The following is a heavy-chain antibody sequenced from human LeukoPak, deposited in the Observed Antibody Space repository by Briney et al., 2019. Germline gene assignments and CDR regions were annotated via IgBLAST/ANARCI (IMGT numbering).Heavy chain of an antibody. CDR1: GGSFSGYY. J-gene: IGHJ5*02. D-gene: IGHD1-26*01. CDR2: INHSGST. CDR3: ARTSSGSTVTVA. Sequence: PSETLSLTCAVYGGSFSGYYWSWIRQPPGKGLEWIGEINHSGSTNYNPSLKSRVTISVDTSKNQFSLKLSSVTAADTAVYYCARTSSGSTVTVAWGQGTLVIVSS. V-gene: IGHV4-34*01.